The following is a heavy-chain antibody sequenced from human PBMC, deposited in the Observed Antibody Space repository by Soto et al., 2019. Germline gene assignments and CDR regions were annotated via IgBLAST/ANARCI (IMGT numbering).Heavy chain of an antibody. CDR3: ASQEMATKNVDAFDI. Sequence: GESLKISCKGSGYSLTSYWIGWVRQMPGKGLKWMGIIYPGDSDTRYSPSFQGQVTISADKSISTAYLQWSSLKASDTAMYYCASQEMATKNVDAFDIWGQGTMVTISS. D-gene: IGHD5-12*01. V-gene: IGHV5-51*01. J-gene: IGHJ3*02. CDR1: GYSLTSYW. CDR2: IYPGDSDT.